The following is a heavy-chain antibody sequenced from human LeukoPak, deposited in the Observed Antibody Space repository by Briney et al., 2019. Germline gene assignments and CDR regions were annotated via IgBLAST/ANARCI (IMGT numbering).Heavy chain of an antibody. D-gene: IGHD6-13*01. J-gene: IGHJ6*02. V-gene: IGHV3-21*01. CDR3: ARDADSSSWSMYYYYGMDV. CDR1: GFTFSSYS. CDR2: ISSSSSYI. Sequence: PGGSLRLSCAASGFTFSSYSMNWVRQAPGKGLEWVSSISSSSSYIYYADPMKGRFTISRDNAKNSLYLQMNSLRAEDTAVYYCARDADSSSWSMYYYYGMDVWGQGTTVTVSS.